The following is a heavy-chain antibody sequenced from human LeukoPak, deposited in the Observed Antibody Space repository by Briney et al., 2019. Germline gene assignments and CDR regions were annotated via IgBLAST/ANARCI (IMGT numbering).Heavy chain of an antibody. CDR2: INSDGSTT. CDR1: EFAFRPSW. CDR3: ARSRDAAFDI. D-gene: IGHD2-2*01. Sequence: GGPLRLSCAPPEFAFRPSWWNWVAQAPGRGLVWVSRINSDGSTTSYADSVKGRFTIARDNTRNTLYLQMNSLRSEDTAVYYCARSRDAAFDIWGRGTMVTVSS. V-gene: IGHV3-74*01. J-gene: IGHJ3*02.